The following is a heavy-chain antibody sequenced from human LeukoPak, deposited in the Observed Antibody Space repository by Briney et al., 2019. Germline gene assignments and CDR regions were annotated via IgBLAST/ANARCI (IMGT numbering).Heavy chain of an antibody. J-gene: IGHJ5*02. CDR3: ARDRGYCRGGSCYRWFDP. CDR2: IYYSGST. Sequence: SETLSLTCTVSGGSISSDCWSWIRQPPGKGLEWIGYIYYSGSTNYNPSLKSRVTISVDTSKNQFSLKLSSVTAADTAVYYCARDRGYCRGGSCYRWFDPWGQGTLVTVSS. CDR1: GGSISSDC. V-gene: IGHV4-59*01. D-gene: IGHD2-15*01.